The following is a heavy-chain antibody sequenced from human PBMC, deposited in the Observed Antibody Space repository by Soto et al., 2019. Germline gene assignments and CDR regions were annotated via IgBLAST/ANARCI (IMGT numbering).Heavy chain of an antibody. D-gene: IGHD3-22*01. J-gene: IGHJ5*02. CDR2: ISYDGSNK. V-gene: IGHV3-30-3*01. Sequence: PGGSLRLSCAASGFTFSSYAMHLVRQAPGKGLEWVAFISYDGSNKYYADSVKGRFTISRDNSKNTLYVQMNSLRAQDTAVYYCARLGMIVVVREGWFDPWGQGTMVTVSS. CDR1: GFTFSSYA. CDR3: ARLGMIVVVREGWFDP.